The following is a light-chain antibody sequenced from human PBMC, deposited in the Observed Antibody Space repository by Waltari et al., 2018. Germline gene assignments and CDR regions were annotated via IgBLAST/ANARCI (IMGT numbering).Light chain of an antibody. CDR1: QSPTHSDGNTY. Sequence: DVVMTQSPLSLPVTLGQPASISCRSSQSPTHSDGNTYLSWFQQRPGQSPRRLFYRASWRDLGVPDRFSGRGSGEDFTLRISRMEAEDVGVYYCMQGTHGPWTFGQGTKVEL. CDR2: RAS. CDR3: MQGTHGPWT. J-gene: IGKJ1*01. V-gene: IGKV2-30*02.